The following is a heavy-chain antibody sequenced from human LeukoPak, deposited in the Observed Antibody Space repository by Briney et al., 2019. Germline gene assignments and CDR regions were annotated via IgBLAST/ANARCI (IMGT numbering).Heavy chain of an antibody. D-gene: IGHD5-24*01. CDR1: GDTFNVYY. V-gene: IGHV1-2*02. CDR3: ARLNRDDYKYYDQ. Sequence: APVKVSCKASGDTFNVYYMHWVRQAPGQGLEWMGWINLNSGGTKYPQKFQDRINMTRDTSIKTAYMELSWLKSDDTAVYYCARLNRDDYKYYDQWGQGTLVTVSS. J-gene: IGHJ4*02. CDR2: INLNSGGT.